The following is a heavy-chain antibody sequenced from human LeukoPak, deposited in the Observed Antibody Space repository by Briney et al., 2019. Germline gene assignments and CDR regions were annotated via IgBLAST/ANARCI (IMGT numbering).Heavy chain of an antibody. Sequence: ASVKVSCKASGYTFTGYYMHWVRQAPGQGLEWMGCINPNSGGTNYAQKFQGRVTMTRDTSISTAYMELSRLRSDDTAVYYCARASGGYYDFGAFDIWGQGTMVTVSS. CDR1: GYTFTGYY. V-gene: IGHV1-2*02. J-gene: IGHJ3*02. D-gene: IGHD3-22*01. CDR3: ARASGGYYDFGAFDI. CDR2: INPNSGGT.